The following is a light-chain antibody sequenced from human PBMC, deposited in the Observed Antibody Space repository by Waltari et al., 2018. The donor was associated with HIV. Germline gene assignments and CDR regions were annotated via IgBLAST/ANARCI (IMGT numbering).Light chain of an antibody. CDR1: ALPKQY. Sequence: SYELTQPPSVSVSPGQTARITCSGDALPKQYARWYQQKPGQAPVLVIYKDSERPSGIPERFSGSSSGTTVTLTISGVQAEDEADYYCQSADSSGTYGVVFGGGTKLTVL. CDR3: QSADSSGTYGVV. CDR2: KDS. V-gene: IGLV3-25*03. J-gene: IGLJ2*01.